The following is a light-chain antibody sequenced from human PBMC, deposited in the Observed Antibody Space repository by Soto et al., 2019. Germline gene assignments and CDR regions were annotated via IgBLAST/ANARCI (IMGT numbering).Light chain of an antibody. Sequence: ESVLTQSPDPMSLSPGDRATXSCRASKSISSYLAWYRQKXXKSTRLXXXDEXNRATGIPARFSGSGSGTDFTLNISSIEPEDFVVYYCQQRSDCPTSTVGHGTRLEIK. J-gene: IGKJ5*01. CDR3: QQRSDCPTST. CDR2: DEX. CDR1: KSISSY. V-gene: IGKV3-11*01.